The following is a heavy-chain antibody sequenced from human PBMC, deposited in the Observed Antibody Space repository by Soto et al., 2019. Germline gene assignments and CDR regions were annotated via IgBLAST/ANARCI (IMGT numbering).Heavy chain of an antibody. CDR2: IYPGDSDT. CDR3: ERHYVVREYGIARDRKLSFDI. J-gene: IGHJ3*02. Sequence: GESLKISCKGSGYSFTSYWIGWVRQMPGKGLEWMGIIYPGDSDTRYSPSFQGQVTISADKSISTAYLQWSNLKASDTAMYYCERHYVVREYGIARDRKLSFDIWGQGTMVTVSS. D-gene: IGHD6-13*01. CDR1: GYSFTSYW. V-gene: IGHV5-51*01.